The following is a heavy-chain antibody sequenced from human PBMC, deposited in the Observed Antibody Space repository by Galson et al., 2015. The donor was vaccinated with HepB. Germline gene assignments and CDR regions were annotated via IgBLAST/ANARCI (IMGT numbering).Heavy chain of an antibody. J-gene: IGHJ6*02. CDR2: ISSSRDII. V-gene: IGHV3-48*04. D-gene: IGHD3-10*01. CDR1: GFTFSSYN. Sequence: SLRLSCAASGFTFSSYNMNWVRQAPGKGLEWVSYISSSRDIIYYADSVKGRFTISRDNAKNSLYLRMNSLRAEDTAMYYCARDRGGSGSYMSNYYGMDVWGQGTTVTVSS. CDR3: ARDRGGSGSYMSNYYGMDV.